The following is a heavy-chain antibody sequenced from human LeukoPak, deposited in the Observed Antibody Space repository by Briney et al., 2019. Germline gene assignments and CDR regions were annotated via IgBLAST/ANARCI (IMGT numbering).Heavy chain of an antibody. CDR3: ARVLRFLEWSPPMDV. V-gene: IGHV4-59*01. J-gene: IGHJ6*03. CDR2: IYYSGST. Sequence: SETLSLTCTVSGGSISSYYWSWIRQPPGKGLEWIGYIYYSGSTNYKPSLKSRVTISVDTSKNQFSLKLSSVTAADTAVYYCARVLRFLEWSPPMDVWGKGTTVTVSS. CDR1: GGSISSYY. D-gene: IGHD3-3*01.